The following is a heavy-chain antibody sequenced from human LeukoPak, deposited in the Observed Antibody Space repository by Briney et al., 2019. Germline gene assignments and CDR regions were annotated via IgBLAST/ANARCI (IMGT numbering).Heavy chain of an antibody. D-gene: IGHD3-9*01. Sequence: PGGSVRLSCAASGFTFDDYGMSWVRQAPGKGLEWVSGINWNGGSTGYADSVKGRFTISRDNAKNSLYLQMNSLRAEDTALYYCARGTGFGRYFDWLFPRASDFATLFDYWGQGTLVTVSS. CDR1: GFTFDDYG. J-gene: IGHJ4*02. CDR3: ARGTGFGRYFDWLFPRASDFATLFDY. V-gene: IGHV3-20*04. CDR2: INWNGGST.